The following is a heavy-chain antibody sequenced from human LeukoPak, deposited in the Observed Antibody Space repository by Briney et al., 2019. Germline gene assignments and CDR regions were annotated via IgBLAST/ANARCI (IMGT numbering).Heavy chain of an antibody. CDR3: AKDLFYYDKGGFDY. D-gene: IGHD3-22*01. CDR2: ISYDGSNK. Sequence: GGSLRLSCAASGFTFSSYGLHWVRQAPDKGLEWVAFISYDGSNKFYGDSVKGRFTISRDNSKNTLYLQMNSLRTEDTAVYYCAKDLFYYDKGGFDYWGQGTLVTVYS. V-gene: IGHV3-30*18. J-gene: IGHJ4*02. CDR1: GFTFSSYG.